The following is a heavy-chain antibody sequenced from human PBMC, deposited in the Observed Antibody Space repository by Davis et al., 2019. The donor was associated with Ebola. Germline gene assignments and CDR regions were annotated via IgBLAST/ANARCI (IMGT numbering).Heavy chain of an antibody. D-gene: IGHD2-2*01. CDR2: IIPILGIA. CDR3: ASTVVPSRRYYYGMDV. J-gene: IGHJ6*02. V-gene: IGHV1-69*04. Sequence: SVKVSCKASVGTLSSYASSWLRQAPGQGLEWMGSIIPILGIANYGQKFQGRVTITADKSTSTAYMELSSLRSEDTAVYYCASTVVPSRRYYYGMDVWGQGTTVTVSS. CDR1: VGTLSSYA.